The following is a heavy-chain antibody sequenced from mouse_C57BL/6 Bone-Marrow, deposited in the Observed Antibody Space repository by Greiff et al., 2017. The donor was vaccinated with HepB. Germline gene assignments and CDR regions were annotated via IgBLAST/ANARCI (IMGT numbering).Heavy chain of an antibody. CDR3: ARDLGGDYFYY. J-gene: IGHJ2*01. D-gene: IGHD1-1*02. Sequence: EVQLVVSGPGLVKPSQSLSLTCSVTGYSITSGYYWNWIRQFPGNKLEWMGYISYDGSNNYNPSLKNRISITRDTSKNQFFLKLNSVTTEDTATYYCARDLGGDYFYYWGQGTTLTVSS. V-gene: IGHV3-6*01. CDR1: GYSITSGYY. CDR2: ISYDGSN.